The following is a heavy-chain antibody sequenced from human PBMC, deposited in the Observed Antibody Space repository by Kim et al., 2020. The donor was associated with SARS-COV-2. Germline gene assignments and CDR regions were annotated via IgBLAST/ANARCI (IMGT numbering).Heavy chain of an antibody. CDR3: ARGHIMITFGGVIVNGNWFDP. D-gene: IGHD3-16*02. CDR2: INHSGST. J-gene: IGHJ5*02. V-gene: IGHV4-34*01. CDR1: GGSFSGYY. Sequence: SETLSLTCAVYGGSFSGYYWSWIRQPPGKGLEWIGEINHSGSTNYNPSLKSRVTISVDTSKNQFSLKLSSVTAADTAVYYCARGHIMITFGGVIVNGNWFDPWGQGTLVTVSS.